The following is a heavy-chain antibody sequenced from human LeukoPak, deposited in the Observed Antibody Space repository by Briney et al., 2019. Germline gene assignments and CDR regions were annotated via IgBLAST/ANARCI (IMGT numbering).Heavy chain of an antibody. V-gene: IGHV4-59*01. J-gene: IGHJ4*02. CDR2: IYYTGST. D-gene: IGHD3-22*01. Sequence: SETLSLTCTVSGGSINNYYWNWIRQPPGKGLEWIGYIYYTGSTNYNPSLKSRVTMSADTSRNQFFLRLSSVTAADTAVYYCARFSEYYHSSVHYLDYWGQGTLVSVSS. CDR1: GGSINNYY. CDR3: ARFSEYYHSSVHYLDY.